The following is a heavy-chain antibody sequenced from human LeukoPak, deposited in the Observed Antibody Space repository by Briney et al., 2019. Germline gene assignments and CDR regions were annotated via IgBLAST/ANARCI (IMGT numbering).Heavy chain of an antibody. J-gene: IGHJ4*02. V-gene: IGHV3-21*01. CDR1: GFTFSSYS. Sequence: PGGSLRLACAASGFTFSSYSMNWVRQAPGKGLEWVSSISSSSSYIYYADSVKGRFTISRDNAKNSLYLQMNSLRAEDTAVFYCARVQPEGDSGSYYGEFFEYWGQGTLVTVSS. D-gene: IGHD3-10*01. CDR2: ISSSSSYI. CDR3: ARVQPEGDSGSYYGEFFEY.